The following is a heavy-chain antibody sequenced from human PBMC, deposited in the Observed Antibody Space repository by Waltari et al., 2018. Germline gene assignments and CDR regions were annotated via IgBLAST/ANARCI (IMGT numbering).Heavy chain of an antibody. CDR2: IIPICGTA. CDR1: GGTFSSYA. V-gene: IGHV1-69*01. CDR3: ARGNGNHHVDYYYGMDV. D-gene: IGHD1-1*01. Sequence: QVQLVQSGAEVKKPGSSVKVSCKASGGTFSSYAISWVRQAPGQGLEWMGGIIPICGTANYAQKFQGRGTITADESTSTAYMELSSLRSEDTAVYYCARGNGNHHVDYYYGMDVWGQGTTVTVSS. J-gene: IGHJ6*02.